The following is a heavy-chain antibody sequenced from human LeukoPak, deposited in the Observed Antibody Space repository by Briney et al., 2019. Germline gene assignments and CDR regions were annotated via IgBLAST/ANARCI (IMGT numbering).Heavy chain of an antibody. Sequence: SQTLSLTCAISGDSVSSNSAAWNWIRQSPSRGLEWLGRTYYRSKWYNDYAVSVESRIVINPDTSKNQFSLQLSSVTPEDTAVYYCTRDGIRVLDYWGQGILVTVSS. J-gene: IGHJ4*02. V-gene: IGHV6-1*01. CDR1: GDSVSSNSAA. D-gene: IGHD1-1*01. CDR2: TYYRSKWYN. CDR3: TRDGIRVLDY.